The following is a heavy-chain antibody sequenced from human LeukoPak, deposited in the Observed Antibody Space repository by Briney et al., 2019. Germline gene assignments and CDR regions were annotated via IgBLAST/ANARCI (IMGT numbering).Heavy chain of an antibody. Sequence: GESLKISCKGSGYSFTSYYIAWVRQMPGTGLEWMGIIYPGGSDATYSPSFQGQVTMSVDKSISTAYLQWSSLKASDTAMYYCARSPFYYFDYWGQGTLVSVPS. CDR1: GYSFTSYY. V-gene: IGHV5-51*01. CDR3: ARSPFYYFDY. J-gene: IGHJ4*02. D-gene: IGHD2-8*01. CDR2: IYPGGSDA.